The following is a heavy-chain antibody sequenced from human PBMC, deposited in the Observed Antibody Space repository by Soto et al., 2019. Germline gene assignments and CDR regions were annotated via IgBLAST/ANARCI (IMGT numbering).Heavy chain of an antibody. CDR2: IYHSGSS. Sequence: SETLSLPCTVSGDSISSADYYWSWIRQPPGRGLEWIAYIYHSGSSYFNPSLKSRLSISVDTSKNLLSLKLRSVTAADTAVYYCARLISGYYFFDYWGQGTLVTVSS. J-gene: IGHJ4*02. CDR3: ARLISGYYFFDY. CDR1: GDSISSADYY. V-gene: IGHV4-30-4*01. D-gene: IGHD3-22*01.